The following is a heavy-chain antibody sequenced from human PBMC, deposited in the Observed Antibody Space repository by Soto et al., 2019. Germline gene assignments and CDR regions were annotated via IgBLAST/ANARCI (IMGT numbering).Heavy chain of an antibody. CDR2: IYYSGST. J-gene: IGHJ5*02. CDR1: GGSISSSSYY. V-gene: IGHV4-39*01. Sequence: SETLSLTCTVSGGSISSSSYYWGWIRQPPGKGLEWIGSIYYSGSTYYNPSLKSRVTISVDTSKNQFSLKLSSVTAADTAVYYCARLPVNWNYDGSWFDPWGQGTLVTVSS. D-gene: IGHD1-7*01. CDR3: ARLPVNWNYDGSWFDP.